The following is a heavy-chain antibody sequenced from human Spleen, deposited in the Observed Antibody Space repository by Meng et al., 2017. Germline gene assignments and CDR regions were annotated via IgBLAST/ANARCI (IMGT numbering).Heavy chain of an antibody. CDR3: ARDEDISAAGKLFGDY. V-gene: IGHV1-2*06. CDR1: GSTLSSDG. J-gene: IGHJ4*02. CDR2: INPKSGDT. D-gene: IGHD6-25*01. Sequence: HQVQSGVEVKKPGASVKVSCEAHGSTLSSDGFSLFRQAPGQGLEWMGRINPKSGDTHYAQKFQARVTMNGDTSISTAYMELSGLRSDDTAMYYCARDEDISAAGKLFGDYWGQGTLVTVSS.